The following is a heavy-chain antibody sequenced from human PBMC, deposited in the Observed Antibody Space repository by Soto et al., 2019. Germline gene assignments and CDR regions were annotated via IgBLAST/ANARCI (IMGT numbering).Heavy chain of an antibody. Sequence: QVQLVESGGGVVQPGRSLRLSCAASGFTFSSYAMHWVRQAPGKGLEGVAVISYDGSNKYYADSVKGRFTISRDNSKNTLYLQMNSLRAEDTAVYYCARDRGGYSYGTLVEWDVWGQWITVTVSS. J-gene: IGHJ6*02. CDR1: GFTFSSYA. CDR3: ARDRGGYSYGTLVEWDV. V-gene: IGHV3-30-3*01. CDR2: ISYDGSNK. D-gene: IGHD5-18*01.